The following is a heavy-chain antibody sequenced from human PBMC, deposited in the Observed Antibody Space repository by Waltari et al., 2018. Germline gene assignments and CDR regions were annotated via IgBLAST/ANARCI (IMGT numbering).Heavy chain of an antibody. D-gene: IGHD3-3*01. CDR3: ARGETIFGVVIHPNYFDY. CDR1: GYTFPGDY. Sequence: QVQLVQSGAEVKKPGASVKVSCKASGYTFPGDYMHWVRQAPGQGLEWMGWINPNSGGTNYAQKFQGRVTMTRDTSISTAYMELSRLRSDDTAVYYCARGETIFGVVIHPNYFDYWGQGTLVTVSS. V-gene: IGHV1-2*02. J-gene: IGHJ4*02. CDR2: INPNSGGT.